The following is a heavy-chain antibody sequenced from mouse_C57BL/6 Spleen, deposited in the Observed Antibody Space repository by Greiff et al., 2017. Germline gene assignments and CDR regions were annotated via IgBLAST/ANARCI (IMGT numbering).Heavy chain of an antibody. J-gene: IGHJ3*01. CDR3: ARGTAQASWFAY. Sequence: EVMLVESGGGLVKPGGSLKLSCAASGFTFSSYAMSWVRQTPEKRLEWVATISDGGSYTYYPDNVKGRFTISRDNAKNNLYLQMSHLKSEDTAMYYCARGTAQASWFAYWGQGTLVTVSA. V-gene: IGHV5-4*03. CDR2: ISDGGSYT. D-gene: IGHD3-2*02. CDR1: GFTFSSYA.